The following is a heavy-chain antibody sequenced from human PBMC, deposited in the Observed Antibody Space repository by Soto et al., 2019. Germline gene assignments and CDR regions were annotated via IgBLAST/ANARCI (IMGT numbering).Heavy chain of an antibody. J-gene: IGHJ6*02. CDR1: GFTFSSYD. CDR3: AREKLGYYGMDV. V-gene: IGHV3-13*01. Sequence: GGSLRLSCAASGFTFSSYDMHWVGQATGKGLEWVSAIGTAGDTYYPGSVKGRFTISRENAKNSLYLQMNSLRAGDTAVYYCAREKLGYYGMDVWGQGTTVTVSS. D-gene: IGHD1-7*01. CDR2: IGTAGDT.